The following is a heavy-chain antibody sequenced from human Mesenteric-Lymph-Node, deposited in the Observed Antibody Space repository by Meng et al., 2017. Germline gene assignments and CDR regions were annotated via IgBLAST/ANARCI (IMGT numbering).Heavy chain of an antibody. CDR3: AKGGKWELLGYY. V-gene: IGHV3-23*01. D-gene: IGHD1-26*01. CDR2: ISDSPATT. CDR1: GFTFSSFA. Sequence: GESLKISCAASGFTFSSFAMSWVRQAPGKGLEWVSAISDSPATTYYADSLKGRFTISRDNSKNTLYLQMNSLRAEDTAVYYCAKGGKWELLGYYWGQGTLVTVSS. J-gene: IGHJ4*02.